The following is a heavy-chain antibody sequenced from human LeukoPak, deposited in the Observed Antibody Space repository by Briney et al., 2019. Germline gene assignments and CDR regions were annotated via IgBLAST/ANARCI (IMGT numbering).Heavy chain of an antibody. D-gene: IGHD2-15*01. CDR3: ARGHSCSGGSCFFDY. Sequence: GGSLRLSCAASGFTFSSYEMNWVRQAPGKGLEWVSYIISSGSTIYYADSVKGRFTISRDNAKNSLYLQMNSLRAEDTAVYYCARGHSCSGGSCFFDYWGQGTLVTVSS. J-gene: IGHJ4*02. CDR1: GFTFSSYE. V-gene: IGHV3-48*03. CDR2: IISSGSTI.